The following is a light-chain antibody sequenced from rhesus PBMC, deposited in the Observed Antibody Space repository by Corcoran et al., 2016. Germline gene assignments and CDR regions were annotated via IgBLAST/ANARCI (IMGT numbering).Light chain of an antibody. CDR2: DAS. CDR3: QQDYNTPVT. Sequence: DIQMTQSPSSLSASVGDRVTVTCRASQGINKELSWYQQKPGKAPTLLIYDASSLQTGASSRFSGSGAGTDFTLTISSLQPEDVATYYGQQDYNTPVTVGPGTKRNIK. V-gene: IGKV1-94*01. CDR1: QGINKE. J-gene: IGKJ3*01.